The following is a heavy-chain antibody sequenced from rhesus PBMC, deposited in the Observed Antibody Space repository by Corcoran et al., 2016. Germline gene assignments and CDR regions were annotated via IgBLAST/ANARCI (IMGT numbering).Heavy chain of an antibody. CDR2: IYGQGGSY. CDR1: GGSISTNY. V-gene: IGHV4-160*01. Sequence: QVQLQESGPGLVKPSETLSLTCAVSGGSISTNYWSLIRQAPGKGLEWIGLIYGQGGSYEYNPSIKSRVTISTGTSKNQFSLKMSSVTAVDTAVYDWARDEWIHPRVLDSWGQGVVVTVSS. D-gene: IGHD3S6*01. J-gene: IGHJ6*01. CDR3: ARDEWIHPRVLDS.